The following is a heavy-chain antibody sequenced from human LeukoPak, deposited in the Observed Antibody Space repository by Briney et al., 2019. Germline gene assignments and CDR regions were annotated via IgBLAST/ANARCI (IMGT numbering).Heavy chain of an antibody. CDR1: GITLSNYG. CDR2: ISGSGGTT. V-gene: IGHV3-23*01. Sequence: GGSLRLSCAVSGITLSNYGVSWVRQAPGKGLEWVAGISGSGGTTNYADSVKGRFTISRDNPKNTLLLHMNSLRAEDTAVYFCAKRGVVIRVILVGFHKEAYYFDSWGQGALVTVSS. CDR3: AKRGVVIRVILVGFHKEAYYFDS. J-gene: IGHJ4*02. D-gene: IGHD3-22*01.